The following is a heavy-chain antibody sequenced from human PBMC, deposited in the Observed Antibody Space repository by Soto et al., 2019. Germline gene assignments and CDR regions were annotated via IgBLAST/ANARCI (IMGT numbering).Heavy chain of an antibody. J-gene: IGHJ4*02. D-gene: IGHD3-22*01. V-gene: IGHV3-74*01. CDR2: INSDASSS. CDR1: GFTLSSYW. Sequence: EVQLVESGGCLVQPGGSLRLSCAASGFTLSSYWMHWVRQGPEKGLVWVSRINSDASSSSYADSVKGRFTISRDNAENTLSLQMNSLRAEDTAVYYCVRALRSTGYYYFDFWGQGTLVTVSS. CDR3: VRALRSTGYYYFDF.